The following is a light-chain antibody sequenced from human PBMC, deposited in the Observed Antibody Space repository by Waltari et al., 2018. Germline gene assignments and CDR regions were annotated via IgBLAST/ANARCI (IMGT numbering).Light chain of an antibody. CDR3: QQYFDYPVT. CDR1: QDISTH. J-gene: IGKJ1*01. Sequence: AIRMTQSPSSPSAPTGDRVTITCRASQDISTHLAWYQQKPGKVPRLLISGASTLQSGVPLGFSGGGSGTDFTLNITNLQSEDFATYFCQQYFDYPVTFGPGTKVEVK. CDR2: GAS. V-gene: IGKV1-8*01.